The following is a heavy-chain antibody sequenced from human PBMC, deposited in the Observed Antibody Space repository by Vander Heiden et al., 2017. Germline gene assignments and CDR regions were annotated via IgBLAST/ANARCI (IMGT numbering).Heavy chain of an antibody. CDR2: IGHDGSFK. Sequence: QVQLVESGGGVVQSVGSLRLSCSASVFLFIPYCLHWVRQAPGKGLEWVAVIGHDGSFKAYADSVKGRFTISRDNSKNTLYLQMTSLRAEDTAVYYCARDLGAGRYFDYWGQGSLVTVSS. CDR3: ARDLGAGRYFDY. CDR1: VFLFIPYC. D-gene: IGHD1-26*01. J-gene: IGHJ4*02. V-gene: IGHV3-33*01.